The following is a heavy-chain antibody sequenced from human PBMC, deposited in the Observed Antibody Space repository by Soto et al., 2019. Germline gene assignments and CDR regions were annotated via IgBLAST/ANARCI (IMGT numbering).Heavy chain of an antibody. CDR2: IIPIFGTA. D-gene: IGHD6-19*01. Sequence: AVKDSCKGSGGTYSSYAISWVRQATGQGLEWMGGIIPIFGTANYAQKFQGRVTITADESTSTAYMELSGLRSEDTAVYYCARSVAGTFYYGMDVWGQGTTVTVSS. J-gene: IGHJ6*02. V-gene: IGHV1-69*01. CDR3: ARSVAGTFYYGMDV. CDR1: GGTYSSYA.